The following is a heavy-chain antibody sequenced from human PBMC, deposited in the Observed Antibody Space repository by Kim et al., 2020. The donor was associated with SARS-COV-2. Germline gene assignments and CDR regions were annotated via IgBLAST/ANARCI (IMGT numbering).Heavy chain of an antibody. CDR2: ISGSGGDT. V-gene: IGHV3-23*01. Sequence: GGSLRLSCAASGFTFSSYAMTWVRQAPGKGLEWVSIISGSGGDTYYLDSVKGRFTISRDNSKNMMYLQMNSLRADDTAVYYCTKAMCEAVDSCCSDSWGQGPLVTASP. D-gene: IGHD6-19*01. J-gene: IGHJ4*02. CDR1: GFTFSSYA. CDR3: TKAMCEAVDSCCSDS.